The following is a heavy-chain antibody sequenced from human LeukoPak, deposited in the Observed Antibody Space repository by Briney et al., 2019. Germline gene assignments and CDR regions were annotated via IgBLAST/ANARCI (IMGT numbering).Heavy chain of an antibody. D-gene: IGHD4-11*01. Sequence: GGSLILSCAASGFTFSSYSMNWVRQAPGKGLEWVSSISSSSSYIYYADSVKGRFTISRDNAKNSLYLQMNSLRAEDTAVYYCARTDYSNSGYFDYWGQGTLVTVSS. V-gene: IGHV3-21*01. J-gene: IGHJ4*02. CDR1: GFTFSSYS. CDR3: ARTDYSNSGYFDY. CDR2: ISSSSSYI.